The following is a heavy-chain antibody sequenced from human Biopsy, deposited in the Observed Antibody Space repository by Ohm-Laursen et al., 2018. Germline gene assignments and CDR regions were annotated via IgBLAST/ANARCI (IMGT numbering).Heavy chain of an antibody. CDR1: GFTVSTTY. Sequence: SLRLSCTASGFTVSTTYMSWVRQAPGKGLDWVSSIDSSAASTFYADSVEGRFTISRDNSKNTLFLQMNSLRAADTAIYYCASDLNGDPSAFDYWGQGTPVTVSS. V-gene: IGHV3-53*01. J-gene: IGHJ4*02. CDR2: IDSSAAST. CDR3: ASDLNGDPSAFDY. D-gene: IGHD4-17*01.